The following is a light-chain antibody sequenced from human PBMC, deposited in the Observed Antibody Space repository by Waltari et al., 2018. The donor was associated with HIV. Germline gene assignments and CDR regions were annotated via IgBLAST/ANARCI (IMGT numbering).Light chain of an antibody. CDR3: SSYTNRDTVV. CDR1: SSDVGGYQY. Sequence: QSALSQPASVSGSFGQSITISCTGTSSDVGGYQYVSWYQQQPGKAPKLLISEVSNPPSGVSSRFSGSKSGNTASLTIFWLQAEDEADYYCSSYTNRDTVVFGGGTKLTVV. V-gene: IGLV2-14*03. CDR2: EVS. J-gene: IGLJ2*01.